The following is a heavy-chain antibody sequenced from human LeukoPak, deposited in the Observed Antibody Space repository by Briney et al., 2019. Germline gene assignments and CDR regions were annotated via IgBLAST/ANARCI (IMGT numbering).Heavy chain of an antibody. J-gene: IGHJ4*02. CDR1: GLTFSQYN. CDR2: ITLSSTTI. CDR3: AREPPYSNSWTDFDY. V-gene: IGHV3-48*01. D-gene: IGHD6-6*01. Sequence: GGSLRLSCAASGLTFSQYNLHWVRQAPGKGLEWVSYITLSSTTIFYSDSVKGRFTISRDNAKNSLYLQMDSLRAEDTAVYYCAREPPYSNSWTDFDYWGQGTLVTVSS.